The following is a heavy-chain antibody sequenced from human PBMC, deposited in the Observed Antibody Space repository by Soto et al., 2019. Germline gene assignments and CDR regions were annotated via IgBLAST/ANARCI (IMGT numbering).Heavy chain of an antibody. D-gene: IGHD2-15*01. CDR2: ISASGGST. CDR3: AKDADGGYNWFDP. J-gene: IGHJ5*02. CDR1: GFTFSSFL. Sequence: EGSLRLSCAASGFTFSSFLMSWVRLAPGKGLEWVSAISASGGSTYYADSVKGRFTISRDNSKNTLYLQMNTLRAEDTAIYYCAKDADGGYNWFDPWGQGTRVTVSS. V-gene: IGHV3-23*01.